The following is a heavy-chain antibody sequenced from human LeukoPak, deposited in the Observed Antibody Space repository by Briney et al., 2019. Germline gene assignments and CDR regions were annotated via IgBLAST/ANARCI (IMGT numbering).Heavy chain of an antibody. Sequence: ASVKVSCTASGGTFSSYAISWVRQAPGQGLEWMGGIIPIFGTANYAQKFQGRVTITADESTSTAYMELSSLRSEDTAVYYCARASAVAGSVDYWGQGTLVTVSS. J-gene: IGHJ4*02. CDR2: IIPIFGTA. CDR1: GGTFSSYA. D-gene: IGHD6-19*01. CDR3: ARASAVAGSVDY. V-gene: IGHV1-69*13.